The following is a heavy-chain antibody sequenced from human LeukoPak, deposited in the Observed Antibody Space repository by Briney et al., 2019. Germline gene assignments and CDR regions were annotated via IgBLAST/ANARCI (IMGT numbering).Heavy chain of an antibody. V-gene: IGHV1-46*01. D-gene: IGHD3-9*01. Sequence: ASVKTSCKASGYTFTSYYMHWVRQAPGQGLEWMGIINPGGGSTTYAQKFQGRVTMTRDTSTSTVYMELSRLRSDDTAVYYCARARYDILTGYYSLFDYWGQGTLVTVSS. CDR2: INPGGGST. J-gene: IGHJ4*02. CDR1: GYTFTSYY. CDR3: ARARYDILTGYYSLFDY.